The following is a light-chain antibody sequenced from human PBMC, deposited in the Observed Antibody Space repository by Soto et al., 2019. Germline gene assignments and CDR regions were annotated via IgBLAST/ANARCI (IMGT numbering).Light chain of an antibody. J-gene: IGLJ2*01. V-gene: IGLV2-14*01. CDR1: SSDVGAYNY. Sequence: QSALTQPASVSGSPGQSITISCTGTSSDVGAYNYVSWYQQHPGKAPKLMIFEVHKRPSGVSNRFSGSKSGNTASLTISGLQSEDEADYYCSSYTSSGAPVVFGGGTKLTVL. CDR3: SSYTSSGAPVV. CDR2: EVH.